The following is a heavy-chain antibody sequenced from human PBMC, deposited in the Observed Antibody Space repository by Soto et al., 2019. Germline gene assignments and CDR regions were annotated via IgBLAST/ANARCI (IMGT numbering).Heavy chain of an antibody. J-gene: IGHJ6*02. CDR3: ARGKGMDENYYYHGMDV. CDR1: GASFSRYA. Sequence: QVSWEASGASFSRYAISWVRQAAGQGLEWMGGIIPIFGTANYAQKFQGRVTITADKSTSTAYMELSSLRPEDTAVYYCARGKGMDENYYYHGMDVWGQGNTVT. V-gene: IGHV1-69*06. CDR2: IIPIFGTA.